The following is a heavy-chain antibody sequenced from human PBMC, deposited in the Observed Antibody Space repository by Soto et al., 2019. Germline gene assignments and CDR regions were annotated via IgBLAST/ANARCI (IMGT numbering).Heavy chain of an antibody. Sequence: SETLSLTCTVSGGSISSYYWSWIRQPPGKGLEWIGYIYYSGSTNYNPSLKSRVTISVDTSKNQFSLKLSSVTAADTAVYYCARALGYCSGGSCNRPYYYYHGMDVWGQGTTVTVSS. CDR1: GGSISSYY. J-gene: IGHJ6*02. V-gene: IGHV4-59*12. CDR3: ARALGYCSGGSCNRPYYYYHGMDV. CDR2: IYYSGST. D-gene: IGHD2-15*01.